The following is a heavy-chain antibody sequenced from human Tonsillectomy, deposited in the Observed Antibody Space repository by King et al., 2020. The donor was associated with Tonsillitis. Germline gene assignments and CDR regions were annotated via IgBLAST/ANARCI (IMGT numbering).Heavy chain of an antibody. V-gene: IGHV4-38-2*01. D-gene: IGHD3-3*01. CDR1: GYSISSDYY. CDR2: IYHSGST. CDR3: ARASRRGHYRIGWFDP. Sequence: VQLQESGPGLVKPSETLSLTCVVSGYSISSDYYWGWIRQPPGKGLEWIGSIYHSGSTYCNPSLKSRVTISGDTSKNQFSLKLSSVTAADTAVYYCARASRRGHYRIGWFDPCGQGTQVTVSS. J-gene: IGHJ5*02.